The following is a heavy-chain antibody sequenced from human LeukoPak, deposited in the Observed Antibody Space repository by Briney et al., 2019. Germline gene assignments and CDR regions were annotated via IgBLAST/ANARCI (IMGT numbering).Heavy chain of an antibody. CDR1: GFTFSSCG. CDR3: AKDYSNYCDY. V-gene: IGHV3-30*18. Sequence: GGSLRLSCAASGFTFSSCGMHWVRQAPGKGLEWVAVISYDGSNKYYADSVKGRFTISRDNSKNTLYLQMNSLRAEDTAVYYCAKDYSNYCDYWGQGTLVTVSS. D-gene: IGHD4-11*01. CDR2: ISYDGSNK. J-gene: IGHJ4*02.